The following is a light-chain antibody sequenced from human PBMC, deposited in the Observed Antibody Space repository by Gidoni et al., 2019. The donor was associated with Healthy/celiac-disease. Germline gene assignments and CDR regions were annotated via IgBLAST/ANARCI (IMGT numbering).Light chain of an antibody. J-gene: IGKJ2*01. CDR1: QSVSSSY. V-gene: IGKV3-20*01. CDR3: QQYGSSPGYT. Sequence: EIVLTQYPATLSLSPGERATLSFRASQSVSSSYLAWYQQKPGQAPRLLIYGASSRATGIPDRFSGSGSGTDFTLTISRLEPEDFAVYYCQQYGSSPGYTFGQGTKLEIK. CDR2: GAS.